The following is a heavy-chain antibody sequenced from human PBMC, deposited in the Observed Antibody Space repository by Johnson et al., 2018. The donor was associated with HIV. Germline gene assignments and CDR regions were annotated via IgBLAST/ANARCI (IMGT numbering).Heavy chain of an antibody. CDR1: GFTFSSYA. CDR3: AKVAVATAAGGVALDI. V-gene: IGHV3-30*04. J-gene: IGHJ3*02. Sequence: QMQLVEYGGGVVQPGRSLRLSCAASGFTFSSYAMHWVRQAPGKGLEWVAVISYDGSNKYYADSVKGRFTISRDNSNNILYLQMNSLRVEDTAVYYCAKVAVATAAGGVALDIWGPGTMVTVS. CDR2: ISYDGSNK. D-gene: IGHD6-13*01.